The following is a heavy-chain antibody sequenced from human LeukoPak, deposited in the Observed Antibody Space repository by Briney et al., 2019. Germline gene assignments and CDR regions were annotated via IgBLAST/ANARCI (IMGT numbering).Heavy chain of an antibody. CDR1: GYTLTELS. Sequence: ASLKVSCKVSGYTLTELSLYWVRQAPGKGPEWMGGFDREDGEAIYAPKFQGRVTMTEDTSTDTAYMDLSSLTSEDTAVYYCATEMVRGRILNYNYYGMDVWGQGTTVTVSS. CDR3: ATEMVRGRILNYNYYGMDV. J-gene: IGHJ6*02. D-gene: IGHD3-10*01. V-gene: IGHV1-24*01. CDR2: FDREDGEA.